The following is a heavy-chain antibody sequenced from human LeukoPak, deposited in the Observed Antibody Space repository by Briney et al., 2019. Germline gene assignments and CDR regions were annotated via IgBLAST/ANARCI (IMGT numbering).Heavy chain of an antibody. J-gene: IGHJ4*02. V-gene: IGHV4-34*01. CDR3: ARDPKNSSGYYSSGLLDY. CDR2: INHSGST. D-gene: IGHD3-22*01. Sequence: PSETLSLTCAVYGVSFSGYYWSWIRQPPGKGLEWIGEINHSGSTNYNPSLKSRVTISVDTSKNQFSLKLSSVTAADTAVYYCARDPKNSSGYYSSGLLDYWGQGTLVTVSS. CDR1: GVSFSGYY.